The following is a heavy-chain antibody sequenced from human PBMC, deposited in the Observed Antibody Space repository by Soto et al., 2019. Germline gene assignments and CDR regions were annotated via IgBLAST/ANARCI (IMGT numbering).Heavy chain of an antibody. CDR2: INSNIGAT. CDR1: GYTFIGYY. V-gene: IGHV1-2*02. J-gene: IGHJ3*02. Sequence: ASVKVSCKASGYTFIGYYIHWVRQAPGQGLEWMGWINSNIGATSYAQKFQGRVTMTRDTSINTAYMELSRLTSDDTAVYSCARELMKGGDDDAFDIWGQGTMVTVS. D-gene: IGHD3-16*01. CDR3: ARELMKGGDDDAFDI.